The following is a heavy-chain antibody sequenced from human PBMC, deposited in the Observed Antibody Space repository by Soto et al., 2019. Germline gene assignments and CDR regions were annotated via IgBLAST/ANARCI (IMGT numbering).Heavy chain of an antibody. D-gene: IGHD4-17*01. V-gene: IGHV1-69*01. CDR1: GDTFSRYA. Sequence: QVQLVQSGAEVKKPGSSVKVSCKASGDTFSRYAISWVRQAPGQGLEWMGGIIPTFGTPNYAQKFQGRVTIIADESTSTVYMEVSSLTSEDTAMYYCARVAYGDYGVDVWGQGTTDTVSS. CDR2: IIPTFGTP. J-gene: IGHJ6*02. CDR3: ARVAYGDYGVDV.